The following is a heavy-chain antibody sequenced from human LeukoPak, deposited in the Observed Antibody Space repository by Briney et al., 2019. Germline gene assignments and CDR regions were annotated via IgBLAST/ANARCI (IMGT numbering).Heavy chain of an antibody. D-gene: IGHD7-27*01. Sequence: GGSLRLSCAASGFTFGINSVNWVRQAPGKGLEWVSYINGGADAIYYADSVRGRFTISRDNPKNSLYLQMNSLRAEDTAVYYCAKDKSQTGAIDYWGQGTLVTVSS. CDR1: GFTFGINS. CDR3: AKDKSQTGAIDY. CDR2: INGGADAI. J-gene: IGHJ4*02. V-gene: IGHV3-48*04.